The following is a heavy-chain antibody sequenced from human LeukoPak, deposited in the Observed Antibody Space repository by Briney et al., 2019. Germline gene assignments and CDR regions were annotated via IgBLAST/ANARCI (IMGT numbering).Heavy chain of an antibody. V-gene: IGHV3-66*01. J-gene: IGHJ4*02. CDR3: ARDESAADLYYFDY. D-gene: IGHD6-13*01. Sequence: GGSLRLSCAASGFTVSSNYMSWVRQAPGKGLEWVSVIYSGGSTYYADSVKGRFTISRDNSKNTLYLQMNSLRAEDTAVYYCARDESAADLYYFDYWGQGTLVTVCS. CDR1: GFTVSSNY. CDR2: IYSGGST.